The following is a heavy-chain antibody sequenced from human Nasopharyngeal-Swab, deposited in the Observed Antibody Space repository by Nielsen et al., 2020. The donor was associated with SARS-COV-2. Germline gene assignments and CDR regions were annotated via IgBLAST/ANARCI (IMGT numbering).Heavy chain of an antibody. J-gene: IGHJ5*02. CDR3: ARGLKSIAARQGLNWFDP. V-gene: IGHV4-31*03. CDR1: GGSISSGGYY. CDR2: IYYSGST. D-gene: IGHD6-6*01. Sequence: SETLSLTCTVSGGSISSGGYYWSWIRQHPGKGLEWIGYIYYSGSTYYNPSLKSRVTISVDTSKNQFSLKLSSVTAADTAVYYCARGLKSIAARQGLNWFDPWGQGTLVTVSS.